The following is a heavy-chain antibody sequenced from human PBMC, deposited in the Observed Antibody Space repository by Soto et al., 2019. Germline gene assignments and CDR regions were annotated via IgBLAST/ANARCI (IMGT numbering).Heavy chain of an antibody. V-gene: IGHV3-30*18. CDR1: GFTFSSYG. CDR3: AKSPYKWNHERYGMDV. CDR2: ISYDGSNK. J-gene: IGHJ6*02. D-gene: IGHD1-20*01. Sequence: GGSLRLSCAASGFTFSSYGMHWVRQAPGKGLEWVAVISYDGSNKYYADSVKGRFTISRDNSKNTLYLQMNSLRAEDTAVYYCAKSPYKWNHERYGMDVWGQGTTVPVSS.